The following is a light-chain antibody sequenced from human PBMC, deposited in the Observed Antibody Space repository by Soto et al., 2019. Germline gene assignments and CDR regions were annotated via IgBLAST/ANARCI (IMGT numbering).Light chain of an antibody. J-gene: IGKJ1*01. CDR2: TAS. CDR3: QQYYTYPWT. V-gene: IGKV1-5*03. Sequence: DIQMTQSPSTLSASVGDRVTITCRASPSIDNWLAWYQQKPGKAPKLLIYTASNLDSGVPSRFTGSGSGTECTLTISSLQPDDFATYYCQQYYTYPWTFGQGTKVEIK. CDR1: PSIDNW.